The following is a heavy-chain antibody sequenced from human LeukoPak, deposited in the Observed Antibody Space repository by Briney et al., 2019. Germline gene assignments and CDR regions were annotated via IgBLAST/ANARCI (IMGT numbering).Heavy chain of an antibody. J-gene: IGHJ4*02. CDR2: ISSSSGNI. Sequence: SGGSLRLSCAVSGFTFNSYSLNWVRQAPGKGLEWVSYISSSSGNIYYADSVKGRFTISRDNAKNSLYLQMNSLRADDTAVYYCAREGVVGATGVFDYWGQGTLVTVSS. CDR3: AREGVVGATGVFDY. CDR1: GFTFNSYS. D-gene: IGHD1-26*01. V-gene: IGHV3-48*01.